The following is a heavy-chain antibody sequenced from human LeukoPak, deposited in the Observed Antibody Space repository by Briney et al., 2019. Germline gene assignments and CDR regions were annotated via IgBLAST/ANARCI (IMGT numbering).Heavy chain of an antibody. D-gene: IGHD6-13*01. CDR1: GGSISSYY. V-gene: IGHV4-4*07. CDR2: IYTSGST. Sequence: PSETLSLTCTVSGGSISSYYWSWTRQPAGKGLEWIGRIYTSGSTNYNPSLKSRVTMSVDTSKNQFSLKLSSVTAADTAVYYCAREPIAAAGGLIDYWGQGTLVTVSS. CDR3: AREPIAAAGGLIDY. J-gene: IGHJ4*02.